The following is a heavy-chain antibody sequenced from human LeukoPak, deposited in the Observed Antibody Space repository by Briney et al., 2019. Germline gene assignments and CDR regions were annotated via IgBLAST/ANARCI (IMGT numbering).Heavy chain of an antibody. V-gene: IGHV3-7*04. CDR2: IKEDGSEK. J-gene: IGHJ4*02. D-gene: IGHD3-22*01. CDR3: ARLGDSSGYYDY. Sequence: GGSLRLSCSASGFTFSSYWMTWVRQAPERGLEWVANIKEDGSEKNYVDSVKGRFTISRDNAKNSLYLQMNSLRADDTAVYYCARLGDSSGYYDYWGQGTLVTVSS. CDR1: GFTFSSYW.